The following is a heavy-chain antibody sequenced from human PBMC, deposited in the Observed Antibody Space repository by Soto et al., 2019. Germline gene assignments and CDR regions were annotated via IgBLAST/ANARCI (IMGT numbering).Heavy chain of an antibody. Sequence: SQTLSLTCSLSGASISTGYHSPLIREPPGKGLEWVAIIYHSETTYYNPSLTSRVAISVETSKNQFSRKMNSVTAADSAVYYCAXXXXXRSYPYXGQGTLVTVS. D-gene: IGHD3-16*01. V-gene: IGHV4-38-2*01. J-gene: IGHJ4*02. CDR2: IYHSETT. CDR1: GASISTGYH. CDR3: AXXXXXRSYPY.